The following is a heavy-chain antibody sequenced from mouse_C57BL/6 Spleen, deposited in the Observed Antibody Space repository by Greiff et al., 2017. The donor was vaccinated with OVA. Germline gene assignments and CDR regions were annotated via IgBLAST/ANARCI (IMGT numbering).Heavy chain of an antibody. Sequence: QVQLQQSGPELVKPGASVKISRKASGYAFSSSWMNWVKQRPGKGLEWIGRIYPGDGDTNYNGKFKGKATLTADKSSSTAYMQLSSLTSEDSAVYFCARSLYAMDYWGQGTSVTVSS. CDR1: GYAFSSSW. D-gene: IGHD6-1*01. CDR3: ARSLYAMDY. J-gene: IGHJ4*01. CDR2: IYPGDGDT. V-gene: IGHV1-82*01.